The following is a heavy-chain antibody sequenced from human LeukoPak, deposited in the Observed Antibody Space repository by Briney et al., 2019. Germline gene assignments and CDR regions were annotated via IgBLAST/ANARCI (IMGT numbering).Heavy chain of an antibody. CDR1: GGSISSGGYY. V-gene: IGHV4-31*03. Sequence: PSETLSLTCTVSGGSISSGGYYWSWIRQHPGKGLEWIGYIYYSGSTYHNPSLKSRATISVDTSKNQFSLKLSSVTAADTAVYYCARAYYYDSGYFDYWGQGTLVTVSS. CDR3: ARAYYYDSGYFDY. D-gene: IGHD3-22*01. J-gene: IGHJ4*02. CDR2: IYYSGST.